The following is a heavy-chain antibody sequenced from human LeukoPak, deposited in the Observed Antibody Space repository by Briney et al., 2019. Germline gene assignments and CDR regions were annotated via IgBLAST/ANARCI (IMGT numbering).Heavy chain of an antibody. CDR3: ARGGYCSSTSCYTRLHY. CDR1: GDSVSSKSAA. CDR2: TYYRSKWYN. Sequence: SQTLSLTFAISGDSVSSKSAAWNWIRQSPSRGLEWLGRTYYRSKWYNDYAVSVKSRITINPDTSKNQFSLQLNSVTPEDTAVYYCARGGYCSSTSCYTRLHYWGQGTLVTVSS. J-gene: IGHJ4*02. D-gene: IGHD2-2*02. V-gene: IGHV6-1*01.